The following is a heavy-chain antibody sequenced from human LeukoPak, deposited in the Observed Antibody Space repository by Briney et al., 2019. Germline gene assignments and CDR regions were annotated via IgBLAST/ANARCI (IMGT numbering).Heavy chain of an antibody. D-gene: IGHD3-3*01. CDR2: IYTSGST. V-gene: IGHV4-61*02. J-gene: IGHJ4*02. CDR3: ASTPITIFGVVIIKSRYFDY. Sequence: SQTLSLTCTVSGGSINSGSYYWSWIRQPAGKGLEWIGRIYTSGSTNYNPSLKSRVTISVDTSKNQFSLKLSSVTAADTAAYYCASTPITIFGVVIIKSRYFDYWGQGTLVTVSS. CDR1: GGSINSGSYY.